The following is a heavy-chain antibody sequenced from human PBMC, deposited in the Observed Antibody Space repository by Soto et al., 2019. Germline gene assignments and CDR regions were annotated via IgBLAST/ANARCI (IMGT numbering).Heavy chain of an antibody. Sequence: GGSLRLSCVASGFTFTDSVMAWGRQAPGKGLEWVSAISGGGSTRYAYSRTGRFSVSRDNSKNTLYLQMSSLRAEETATYYCVRWHTSNFDSLPFTGFDYWGQGTQVTVSS. D-gene: IGHD3-22*01. CDR2: ISGGGST. CDR3: VRWHTSNFDSLPFTGFDY. J-gene: IGHJ4*02. V-gene: IGHV3-23*01. CDR1: GFTFTDSV.